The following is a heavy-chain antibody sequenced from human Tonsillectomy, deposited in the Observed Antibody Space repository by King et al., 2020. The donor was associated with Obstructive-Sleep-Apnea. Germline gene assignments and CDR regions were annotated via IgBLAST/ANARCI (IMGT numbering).Heavy chain of an antibody. D-gene: IGHD1-26*01. CDR2: INSDGSST. J-gene: IGHJ4*02. CDR3: ARDRGGAGPTTTDY. V-gene: IGHV3-74*01. Sequence: VQLVESGGGLVQPGGSLRLSCAASGFTFRPSLMHWVRQAPGKGLVWVSRINSDGSSTIYADFVTGRFTISRDNAKNTLHLQMNSLRAEDTAVYYCARDRGGAGPTTTDYWGQGTLVTVSS. CDR1: GFTFRPSL.